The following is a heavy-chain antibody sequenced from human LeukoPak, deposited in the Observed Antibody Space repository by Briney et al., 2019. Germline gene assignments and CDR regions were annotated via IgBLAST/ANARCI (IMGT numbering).Heavy chain of an antibody. J-gene: IGHJ5*02. D-gene: IGHD3-10*01. CDR2: ITPILGTA. V-gene: IGHV1-69*13. CDR1: GGTFSSQP. CDR3: TGGGETDSDWFDP. Sequence: ASVKVSCKASGGTFSSQPISWVRQAPGQGLEWMGGITPILGTADYAQKFQGRVTITADESTTTAYMELSSLRSDDTAVYYCTGGGETDSDWFDPWGQGTLVTVSS.